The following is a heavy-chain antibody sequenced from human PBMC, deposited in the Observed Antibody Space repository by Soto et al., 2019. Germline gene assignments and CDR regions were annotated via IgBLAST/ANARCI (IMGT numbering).Heavy chain of an antibody. Sequence: SETLSLTCTVSGGSISSYYWSWIRQPPGKGLEWIGYIYYSGSTNYNPSLKSRVTISVDTSKNQFSLKVNSMTAADTAIYYCATEGGIVDANWFGPWGQGTLVTVSS. CDR1: GGSISSYY. CDR3: ATEGGIVDANWFGP. D-gene: IGHD1-26*01. J-gene: IGHJ5*02. V-gene: IGHV4-59*12. CDR2: IYYSGST.